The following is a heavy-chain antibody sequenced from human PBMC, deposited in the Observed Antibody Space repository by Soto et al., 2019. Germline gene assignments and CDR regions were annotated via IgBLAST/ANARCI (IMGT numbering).Heavy chain of an antibody. J-gene: IGHJ4*02. V-gene: IGHV4-59*01. CDR2: IYYSGST. CDR1: GGAISSYY. CDR3: AREYGGYADY. D-gene: IGHD5-12*01. Sequence: PSETLSLTCTVSGGAISSYYWSWIRQPPGKGLEWIGYIYYSGSTNYNPSLKSRVTISVDTSKNQFSLKLSSVTAEDTAVYYCAREYGGYADYWGQGALVTVSS.